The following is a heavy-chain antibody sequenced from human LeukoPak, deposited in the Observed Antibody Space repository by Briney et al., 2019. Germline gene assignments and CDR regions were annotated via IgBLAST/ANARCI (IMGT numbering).Heavy chain of an antibody. CDR3: ARESLGITGSELAVGYL. D-gene: IGHD1-20*01. CDR2: IIPIFGTA. Sequence: ASVKVSCKASGGTFSSYAISWVRQAPGQGLEWMGRIIPIFGTANYAQKFQGRVTITTDESTSTAYMELSSLRSEDTAVYYCARESLGITGSELAVGYLWGQGTLVAVSS. V-gene: IGHV1-69*05. CDR1: GGTFSSYA. J-gene: IGHJ4*02.